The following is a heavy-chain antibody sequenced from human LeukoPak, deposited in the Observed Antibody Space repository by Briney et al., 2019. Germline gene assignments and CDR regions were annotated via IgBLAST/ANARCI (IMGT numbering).Heavy chain of an antibody. CDR1: EFTFSSYW. Sequence: GGSLRLSCAASEFTFSSYWMHWVRQAPGKGLVWVSLINSDGSSTNYADSVKGRCTISRDNAKNRLYLQMNSLRAEDTAVYYCARGGGFDIWGQGTMVTVSS. CDR3: ARGGGFDI. J-gene: IGHJ3*02. D-gene: IGHD2-15*01. V-gene: IGHV3-74*01. CDR2: INSDGSST.